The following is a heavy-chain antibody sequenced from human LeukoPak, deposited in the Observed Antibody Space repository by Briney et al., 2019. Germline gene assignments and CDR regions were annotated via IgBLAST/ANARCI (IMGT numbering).Heavy chain of an antibody. CDR1: GYIFPNFY. V-gene: IGHV1-2*02. D-gene: IGHD2-2*01. J-gene: IGHJ4*02. CDR2: INPYSGGT. CDR3: ARGYQFGGIIYFDY. Sequence: ASVKVSCKASGYIFPNFYMHWVRQAPGQGLEWMGWINPYSGGTEYPQRFQGRVTLTRDTSISTAYMELTRLTSDDPAIYYCARGYQFGGIIYFDYWGQGALVTVPS.